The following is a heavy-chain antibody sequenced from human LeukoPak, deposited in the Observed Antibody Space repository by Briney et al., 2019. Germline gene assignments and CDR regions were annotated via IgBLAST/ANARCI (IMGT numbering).Heavy chain of an antibody. V-gene: IGHV4-59*06. D-gene: IGHD3-10*01. J-gene: IGHJ4*02. CDR2: IYYSGTT. Sequence: SETLSLTCTVSGGSISSYYWSWIRQHPGKGLEWIGYIYYSGTTYYSPSLQSRVTISVDTSKNQFSLKLSSVTAADTAVYYCARSNYGSGSYHNSWGQGTLVTVSS. CDR3: ARSNYGSGSYHNS. CDR1: GGSISSYY.